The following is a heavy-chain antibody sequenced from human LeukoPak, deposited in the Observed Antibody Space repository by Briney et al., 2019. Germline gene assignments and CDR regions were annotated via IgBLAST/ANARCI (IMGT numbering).Heavy chain of an antibody. CDR1: GFTFSSYA. V-gene: IGHV3-23*01. J-gene: IGHJ4*02. Sequence: GESLRLSCAASGFTFSSYAMSWVRQAPGKGLERVSAISGSGGSTYYADSVKGRFTISRDNSKNTLYLQMNSLRAEGTAVYYCAKKERRIGAAVYFDYWGQGTLVTVSS. D-gene: IGHD6-13*01. CDR2: ISGSGGST. CDR3: AKKERRIGAAVYFDY.